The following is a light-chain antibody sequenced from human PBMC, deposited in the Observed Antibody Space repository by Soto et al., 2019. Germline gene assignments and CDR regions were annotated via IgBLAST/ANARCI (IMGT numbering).Light chain of an antibody. J-gene: IGKJ1*01. V-gene: IGKV3-15*01. CDR1: QNVRGY. Sequence: EVVMTQSPVTLSLSPGERATLSCRASQNVRGYLAWYQQKPGQAPRLLIYSASRRATGFPARFSGSGSGTDFTLTISSLQSEDFAVYYCQQYNNWPWTFGQGTKVDIK. CDR3: QQYNNWPWT. CDR2: SAS.